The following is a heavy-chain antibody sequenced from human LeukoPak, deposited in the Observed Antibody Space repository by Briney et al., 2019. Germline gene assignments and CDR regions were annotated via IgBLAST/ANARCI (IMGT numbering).Heavy chain of an antibody. Sequence: GGSLRLSCAASGFSFSGYVMSWVRQAPGKGLEWVSAVSGSGGSTYSADSVKGRFTISRDNSKNMVYLQTSSLRAEDTAVYYCARAGSWSSRPYFDYWGQGILVSVSS. CDR1: GFSFSGYV. D-gene: IGHD1-26*01. CDR2: VSGSGGST. J-gene: IGHJ4*02. CDR3: ARAGSWSSRPYFDY. V-gene: IGHV3-23*01.